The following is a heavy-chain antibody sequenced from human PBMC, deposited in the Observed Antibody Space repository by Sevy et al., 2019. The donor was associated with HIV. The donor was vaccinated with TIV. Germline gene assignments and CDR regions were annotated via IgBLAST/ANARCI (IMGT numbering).Heavy chain of an antibody. Sequence: ASVKVSCKASGYTFTGYYMHWVRQAPGQGLEWMGWINPNSGGTNYAQKFQGRVTMTRDTSISTAYMELSRLRSDDTAVYYCARDHIVVVPAALPYYYYGMDVWGQGTMVTVSS. CDR3: ARDHIVVVPAALPYYYYGMDV. CDR1: GYTFTGYY. CDR2: INPNSGGT. D-gene: IGHD2-2*01. J-gene: IGHJ6*02. V-gene: IGHV1-2*02.